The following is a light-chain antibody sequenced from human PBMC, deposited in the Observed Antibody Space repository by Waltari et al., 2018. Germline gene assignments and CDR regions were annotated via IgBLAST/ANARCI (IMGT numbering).Light chain of an antibody. CDR3: QVWDTSSAHVV. J-gene: IGLJ3*02. Sequence: SFVLTQPPSVSVAPGQTASISWAETNIESKTVHWYQQKPGQAPVLVVYNDNDRPSGIPERFSGSNSGNTATLTITRVEGGDEGAYFCQVWDTSSAHVVFGGGTKLTVL. CDR1: NIESKT. CDR2: NDN. V-gene: IGLV3-21*02.